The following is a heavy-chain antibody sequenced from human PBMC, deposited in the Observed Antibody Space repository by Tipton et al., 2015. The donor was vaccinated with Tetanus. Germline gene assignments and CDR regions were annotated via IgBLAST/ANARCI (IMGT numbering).Heavy chain of an antibody. V-gene: IGHV3-73*01. J-gene: IGHJ4*02. CDR3: TTGYDFWSGIPPY. CDR2: VRTRTNSYAT. D-gene: IGHD3-3*01. Sequence: VQLVQSGGGVVQPGTSLRLPCAASGFIFRESAMHWVRQASGKGLEWVGRVRTRTNSYATEYAESVKGRFTIARDDSKNTAYLQMNSLQAEDAAVYYCTTGYDFWSGIPPYWGQGTLVTVSS. CDR1: GFIFRESA.